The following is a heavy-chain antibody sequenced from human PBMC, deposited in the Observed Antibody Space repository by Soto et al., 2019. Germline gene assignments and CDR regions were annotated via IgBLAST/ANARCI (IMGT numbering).Heavy chain of an antibody. V-gene: IGHV4-30-4*01. D-gene: IGHD3-10*01. J-gene: IGHJ6*02. CDR3: AGTITSVRGGQAHYYYYGMDV. Sequence: QVQLQESGPGLVKPSQTLSLTCTVSGGSISSGDYYWGWVRQPPGKGLEWIGYVFYSGSTSYTPSLKCQVTLTVDTSKNQFARTLSSVTAADTAVDYCAGTITSVRGGQAHYYYYGMDVWGQGTTVTVSS. CDR2: VFYSGST. CDR1: GGSISSGDYY.